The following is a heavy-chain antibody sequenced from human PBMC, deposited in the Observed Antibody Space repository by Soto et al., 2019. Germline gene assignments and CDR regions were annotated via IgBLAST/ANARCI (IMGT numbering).Heavy chain of an antibody. Sequence: CVKVYCKASGGTFSSYAICWVRQAPGQGLEWMGGIIPIFGTANYAQKFQGRVTITADKSTSTAYMELSSLRSEDTAVCYCPRAPPARIPISAGSRPFGMIVWDQ. V-gene: IGHV1-69*06. CDR1: GGTFSSYA. CDR3: PRAPPARIPISAGSRPFGMIV. D-gene: IGHD3-3*01. J-gene: IGHJ6*02. CDR2: IIPIFGTA.